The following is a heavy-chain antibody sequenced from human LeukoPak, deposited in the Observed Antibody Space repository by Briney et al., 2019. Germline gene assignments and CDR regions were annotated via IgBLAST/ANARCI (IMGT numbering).Heavy chain of an antibody. V-gene: IGHV4-39*07. CDR3: ARADGGISYGYLSYYFDF. J-gene: IGHJ4*02. CDR2: IFYSGST. D-gene: IGHD5-18*01. Sequence: PSETLSLTCAVSGGSISSNDYYWGWIRQPPGKGLQWIGIIFYSGSTYYNPTLQSRVTISVDTSKNSFSLNLRSVTAADTAVYYCARADGGISYGYLSYYFDFWGQGTQVTVSS. CDR1: GGSISSNDYY.